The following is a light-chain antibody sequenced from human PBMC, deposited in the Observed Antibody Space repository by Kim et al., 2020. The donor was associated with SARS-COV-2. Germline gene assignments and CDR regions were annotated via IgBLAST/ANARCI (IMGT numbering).Light chain of an antibody. J-gene: IGKJ4*01. V-gene: IGKV1-39*01. CDR2: GAA. Sequence: ASGGDRVTITCRASQSISYYLNWDQQTPGKAPKLLISGAASLLSGVPSRFSGSGSGTDFTLTISSLQPEDSATYYCQHSYTTPPTFGGGTKVDIK. CDR1: QSISYY. CDR3: QHSYTTPPT.